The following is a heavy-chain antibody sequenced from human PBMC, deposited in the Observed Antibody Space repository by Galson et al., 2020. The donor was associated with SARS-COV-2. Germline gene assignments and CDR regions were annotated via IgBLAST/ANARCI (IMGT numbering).Heavy chain of an antibody. D-gene: IGHD6-19*01. CDR3: AKDLGLSAAVADDDMAV. J-gene: IGHJ6*03. CDR1: GFTFSSYG. CDR2: IWYDGSNK. Sequence: GGSLRLSCAASGFTFSSYGMHWVRQAPGKGLEWVAVIWYDGSNKYYADSVKGRFTISRDNSKNTLYLQMNSLRAEDTAVYYCAKDLGLSAAVADDDMAVGGKGTTVTGAS. V-gene: IGHV3-33*06.